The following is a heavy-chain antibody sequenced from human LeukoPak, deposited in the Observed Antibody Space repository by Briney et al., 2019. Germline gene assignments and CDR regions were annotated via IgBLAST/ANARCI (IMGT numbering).Heavy chain of an antibody. D-gene: IGHD2-21*02. CDR1: GYTFTSYD. J-gene: IGHJ4*02. Sequence: SVKVSCKASGYTFTSYDINWVRQAPGQGLEWMGGIIPIFGTANYAQKFQSRVTITADESTSTAYMELSSLRSEDTAVYYCARVIAYCGGDCYEDYWGQGTLVTVSS. V-gene: IGHV1-69*13. CDR2: IIPIFGTA. CDR3: ARVIAYCGGDCYEDY.